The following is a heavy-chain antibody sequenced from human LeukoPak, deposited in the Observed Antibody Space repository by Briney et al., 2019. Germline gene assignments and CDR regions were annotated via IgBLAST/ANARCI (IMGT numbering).Heavy chain of an antibody. CDR2: INKDGSEK. D-gene: IGHD1-1*01. CDR3: TNTLATSGY. V-gene: IGHV3-7*01. CDR1: GLTFSTYW. Sequence: GGSLRLSCTASGLTFSTYWTTWVRQAPGKGLEWVATINKDGSEKHYADSVRGRFTISRDNAKNSVFLQMNSLRVEDTAVYYCTNTLATSGYWGQGTLVTVSP. J-gene: IGHJ4*02.